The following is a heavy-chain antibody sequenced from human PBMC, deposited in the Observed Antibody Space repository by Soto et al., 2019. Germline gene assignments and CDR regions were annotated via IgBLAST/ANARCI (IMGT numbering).Heavy chain of an antibody. J-gene: IGHJ5*02. D-gene: IGHD5-18*01. V-gene: IGHV3-7*03. CDR2: IKQDGSEK. CDR1: EFTFSSYW. CDR3: AKVMVKNWFDP. Sequence: GGSLRLSCAASEFTFSSYWMSWVRQAPGKGLEWVANIKQDGSEKYYVDSVEGRFTISRDNAKNSLYLQMNSLRADDTAVYYCAKVMVKNWFDPWGQGTLVTVSS.